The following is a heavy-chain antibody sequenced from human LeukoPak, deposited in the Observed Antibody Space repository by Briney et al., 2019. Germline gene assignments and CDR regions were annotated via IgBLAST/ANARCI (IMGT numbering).Heavy chain of an antibody. CDR3: ASSGFSADAFDI. Sequence: GGSLRLSCAASGFTFTSYWMNWVRQAPGKGLEWVANIKQDGSEKYYVDSVKGRFTISRDNAKNSLYLQMNSLRAEDTAVYYCASSGFSADAFDIWGQGTMVTVSS. J-gene: IGHJ3*02. CDR2: IKQDGSEK. CDR1: GFTFTSYW. V-gene: IGHV3-7*01. D-gene: IGHD3-22*01.